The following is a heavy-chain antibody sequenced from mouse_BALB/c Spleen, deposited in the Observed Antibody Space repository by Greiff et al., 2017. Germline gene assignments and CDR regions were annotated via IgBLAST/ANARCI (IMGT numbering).Heavy chain of an antibody. J-gene: IGHJ3*01. CDR1: GYAFTNYL. CDR2: INPGSGGT. V-gene: IGHV1-54*01. Sequence: VQLVESGAELVRPGTSVKVSCKASGYAFTNYLIEWVKQRPGQGLEWIGVINPGSGGTNYNEKFKGKATLTADKSSSTAYMQLSSLTSDDSAVYFCARGDYGNYGFAYWGQGTLVTVSA. CDR3: ARGDYGNYGFAY. D-gene: IGHD2-1*01.